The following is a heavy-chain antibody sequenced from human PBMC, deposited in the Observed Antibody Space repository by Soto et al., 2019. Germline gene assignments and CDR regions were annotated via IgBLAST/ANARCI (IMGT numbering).Heavy chain of an antibody. V-gene: IGHV3-23*01. CDR2: ISGSGGST. J-gene: IGHJ4*02. CDR3: AKDRNSVYYYDSSGYSGSADY. D-gene: IGHD3-22*01. CDR1: GFTFSSYA. Sequence: PGGSLRLSCAASGFTFSSYAMSWVRQAPGKGLEWVSAISGSGGSTYYADSVKGRFTISRDNSKNTLYLQMNSLRAEDTAVYYCAKDRNSVYYYDSSGYSGSADYWGQGTLVTVSS.